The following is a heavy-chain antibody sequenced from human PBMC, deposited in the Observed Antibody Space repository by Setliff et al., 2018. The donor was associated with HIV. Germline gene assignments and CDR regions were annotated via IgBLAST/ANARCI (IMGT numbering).Heavy chain of an antibody. J-gene: IGHJ4*02. Sequence: GGSLRLSCVASGFTFSTFAMHWVRQAPGEGLEWVTFIRYDGSKKFYADSVKGRFTISRDNSKNTLYLQVNSLRPEDTAVYHCASARIPTGGTSTSFDYWGQGTLVTVSS. CDR2: IRYDGSKK. CDR1: GFTFSTFA. D-gene: IGHD1-1*01. CDR3: ASARIPTGGTSTSFDY. V-gene: IGHV3-30*04.